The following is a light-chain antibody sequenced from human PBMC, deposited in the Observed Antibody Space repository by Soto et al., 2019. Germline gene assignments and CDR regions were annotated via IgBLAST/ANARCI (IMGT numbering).Light chain of an antibody. Sequence: DIQMTQSPSTLSASVGDRVTITCRASQSISTWLAWYQQKPGKAPKLLIYKASSLEGGVPSRFSGSGSGTEYTITISSLQPDDFATYYCQQYNAYPHTFGGGTTVEIK. CDR1: QSISTW. V-gene: IGKV1-5*03. CDR3: QQYNAYPHT. CDR2: KAS. J-gene: IGKJ4*01.